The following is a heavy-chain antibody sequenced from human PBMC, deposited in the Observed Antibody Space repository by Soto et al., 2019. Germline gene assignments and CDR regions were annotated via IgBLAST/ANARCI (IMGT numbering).Heavy chain of an antibody. Sequence: EVQLVESGGGLVQPGGSLRLSCAASGFTFSSYNMNWVRQAPGKGLEWISYIRSNSDTINYADSVKGRFTISRDKAKNSLYLQMNSLRAEDTAVYYCASRYGDYIPAFDIWGQGTMVTVSS. J-gene: IGHJ3*02. CDR2: IRSNSDTI. D-gene: IGHD4-17*01. CDR1: GFTFSSYN. V-gene: IGHV3-48*01. CDR3: ASRYGDYIPAFDI.